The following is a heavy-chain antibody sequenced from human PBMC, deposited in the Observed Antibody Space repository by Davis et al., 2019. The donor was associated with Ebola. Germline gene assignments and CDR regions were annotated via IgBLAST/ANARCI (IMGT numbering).Heavy chain of an antibody. Sequence: GESLKISCAASGFTFSSYAMSWVRQAPGKGLEWVSAISGSGGSTYYADSVKGRFTISRDNSKNTLYLQMNSLRAEDTAVYYCATARYYFYGMDVWGKGTTVTVSS. J-gene: IGHJ6*04. CDR2: ISGSGGST. CDR3: ATARYYFYGMDV. V-gene: IGHV3-23*01. D-gene: IGHD1-14*01. CDR1: GFTFSSYA.